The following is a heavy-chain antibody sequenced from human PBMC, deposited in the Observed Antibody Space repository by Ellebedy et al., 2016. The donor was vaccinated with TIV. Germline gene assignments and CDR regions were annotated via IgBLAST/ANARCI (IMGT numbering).Heavy chain of an antibody. Sequence: ASLKVSCXASGYTFTGYYMHWVRQAPGQGLEWMGWINPNSGGTNYAQKFQGRVTMTRDTSISTAYMELSRLRSDDTAVYYCARVPYGSGSYYYYYGMDVWGQGTTVTVSS. CDR2: INPNSGGT. J-gene: IGHJ6*02. CDR1: GYTFTGYY. CDR3: ARVPYGSGSYYYYYGMDV. D-gene: IGHD3-10*01. V-gene: IGHV1-2*02.